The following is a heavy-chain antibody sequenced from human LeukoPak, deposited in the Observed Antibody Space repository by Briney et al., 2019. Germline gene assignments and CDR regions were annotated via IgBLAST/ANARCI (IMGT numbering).Heavy chain of an antibody. CDR3: ARDRSTGRDYYYYGMDV. J-gene: IGHJ6*02. D-gene: IGHD2-2*01. V-gene: IGHV4-30-4*01. CDR1: GGSISSGDYY. CDR2: IYYSGST. Sequence: PSETLSLTCTVSGGSISSGDYYWSWIRQPPGKGLEWIGYIYYSGSTYYNPSLKSRVTISVDTSKNQFSLKLSSVTAADTAVYYCARDRSTGRDYYYYGMDVWGQGTTVTVSS.